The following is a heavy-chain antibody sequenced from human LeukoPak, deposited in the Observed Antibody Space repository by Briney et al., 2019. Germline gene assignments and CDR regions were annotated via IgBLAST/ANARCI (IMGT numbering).Heavy chain of an antibody. V-gene: IGHV4-59*08. CDR2: IYYSGST. Sequence: SETLSLTCTVSGGSISSYYWSWIRQPPGKGLEWIGYIYYSGSTNYNPSLKSRDTISVDTSKNQFSLKLSSVTAADTAVYYCARLMIDRWELLKENWFDPWGQGTLVTVSS. CDR1: GGSISSYY. J-gene: IGHJ5*02. CDR3: ARLMIDRWELLKENWFDP. D-gene: IGHD1-26*01.